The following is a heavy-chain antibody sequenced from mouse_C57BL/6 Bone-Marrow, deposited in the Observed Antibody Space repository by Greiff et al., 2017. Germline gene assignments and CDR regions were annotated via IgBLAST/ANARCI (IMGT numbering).Heavy chain of an antibody. Sequence: VQLQQSGAELVRPGASVKLSCTASGFNIKDDYMHWVKQRPEQGLEWIGWIDPANGDTEYASKFQGKATITADTSSNTAYMQLSNLTSEDSAVYYCARAFSTVVAVDYWGQGTTLTVSS. CDR2: IDPANGDT. CDR1: GFNIKDDY. D-gene: IGHD1-1*01. J-gene: IGHJ2*01. V-gene: IGHV14-4*01. CDR3: ARAFSTVVAVDY.